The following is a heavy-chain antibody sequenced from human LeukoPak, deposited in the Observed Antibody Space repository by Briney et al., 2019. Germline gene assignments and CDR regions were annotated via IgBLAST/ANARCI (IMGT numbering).Heavy chain of an antibody. J-gene: IGHJ5*02. D-gene: IGHD3-9*01. CDR2: SKTDGGTT. CDR1: GFTFSNAW. V-gene: IGHV3-15*01. CDR3: TTWKYYDILTGLNWFDP. Sequence: GGSLRLSCAASGFTFSNAWMKSKTDGGTTDYAAPVKGRFTISRGDSKNTLYLQMNSLKTEDTAVYYCTTWKYYDILTGLNWFDPWGQGTLVTVSS.